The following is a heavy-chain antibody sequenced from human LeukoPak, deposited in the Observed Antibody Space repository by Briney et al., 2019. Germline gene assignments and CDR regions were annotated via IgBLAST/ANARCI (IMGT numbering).Heavy chain of an antibody. CDR1: GFTFSSYG. CDR3: AKGDVAVAGHTDY. Sequence: PGGSLRLSCAASGFTFSSYGMHWVRQAPGKGLEWVAVISYDGSNKYYADSVKGRFTISRDNSKNTLYLQMNSLRAEDTAVYYCAKGDVAVAGHTDYWGQGTLVTVSS. J-gene: IGHJ4*02. D-gene: IGHD6-19*01. V-gene: IGHV3-30*18. CDR2: ISYDGSNK.